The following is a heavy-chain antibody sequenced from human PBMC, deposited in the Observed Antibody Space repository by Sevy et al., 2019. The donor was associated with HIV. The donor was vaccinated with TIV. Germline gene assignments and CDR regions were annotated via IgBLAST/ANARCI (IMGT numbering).Heavy chain of an antibody. J-gene: IGHJ4*02. Sequence: ASVKVSCKVSGYTLTELYMHWVRHAPGEGLEWMGGFDPEDGETIYAQKFQGRVTMTEDTSTDTAYMELSSLRSEDTAVYYCATDTIPLVSWFDYWGQGTLVTVSS. CDR2: FDPEDGET. D-gene: IGHD6-13*01. CDR3: ATDTIPLVSWFDY. CDR1: GYTLTELY. V-gene: IGHV1-24*01.